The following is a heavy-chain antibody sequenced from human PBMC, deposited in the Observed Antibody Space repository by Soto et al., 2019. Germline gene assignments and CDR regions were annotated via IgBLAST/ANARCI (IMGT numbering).Heavy chain of an antibody. D-gene: IGHD6-6*01. CDR1: GGSISSGGYS. J-gene: IGHJ4*02. Sequence: PSETLSLTCAVSGGSISSGGYSWSWIRQPPGKGLEWIGYIYHSGSTYYNPSLKSRVTISVDRSKNQFSLKLSSVTAADTAVDYCASEAARRDFDYWGQGTLVTVSS. CDR2: IYHSGST. CDR3: ASEAARRDFDY. V-gene: IGHV4-30-2*01.